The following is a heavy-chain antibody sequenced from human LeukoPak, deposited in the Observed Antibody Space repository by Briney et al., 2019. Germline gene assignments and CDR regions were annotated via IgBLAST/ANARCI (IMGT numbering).Heavy chain of an antibody. J-gene: IGHJ6*04. Sequence: CXVSGGSISSGGYYWSWIRQHPGKGLEWIGYIYYSGSTYYNPSLKSRFTISVDTSKNQFSLKLSSVTAADTAVYYCARDAMVRGVPLYYYGMDVWGKGTTVTVSS. CDR2: IYYSGST. V-gene: IGHV4-31*03. CDR1: GGSISSGGYY. CDR3: ARDAMVRGVPLYYYGMDV. D-gene: IGHD3-10*01.